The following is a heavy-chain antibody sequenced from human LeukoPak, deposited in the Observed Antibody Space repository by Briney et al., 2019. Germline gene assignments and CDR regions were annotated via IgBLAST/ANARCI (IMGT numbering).Heavy chain of an antibody. CDR3: AREGDGDYFDY. Sequence: GRSLRLSCAASGFTFSSYGMHWVRQAPGEGLEWVAVIWYDGSNKYYADSVKGRFTISRDNSKNTLYLQMNSLRAEDTAVYYCAREGDGDYFDYWGQGTLVTVSS. D-gene: IGHD4-17*01. V-gene: IGHV3-33*01. J-gene: IGHJ4*02. CDR2: IWYDGSNK. CDR1: GFTFSSYG.